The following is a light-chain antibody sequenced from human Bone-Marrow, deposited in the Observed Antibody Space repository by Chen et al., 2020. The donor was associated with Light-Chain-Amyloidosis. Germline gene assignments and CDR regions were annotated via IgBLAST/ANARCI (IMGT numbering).Light chain of an antibody. CDR1: DLPTKY. J-gene: IGLJ2*01. Sequence: YELTQPPSVSVSAGQTARSTCPGDDLPTKYAYWYQQKPGQAPVLVIHRDTERPSGISERFSGSSSGTTATLTISGVQAEDEADYHCQSADSSGTYEVIFGGGTKLTVL. V-gene: IGLV3-25*03. CDR3: QSADSSGTYEVI. CDR2: RDT.